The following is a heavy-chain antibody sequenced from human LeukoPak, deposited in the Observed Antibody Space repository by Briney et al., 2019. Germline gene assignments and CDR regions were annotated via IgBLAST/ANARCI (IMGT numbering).Heavy chain of an antibody. CDR2: ISYDGSNK. Sequence: GTSLRLSCAASGFTFSSYSMHWVRQAPGKGLEWVSVISYDGSNKYYADSVKGRSTISRDDSKNTVYLQMNSLRAEDTAVYYCAREDRYHYDSSGYLDYWGQGTLVTVSS. D-gene: IGHD3-22*01. V-gene: IGHV3-30*16. CDR1: GFTFSSYS. J-gene: IGHJ4*02. CDR3: AREDRYHYDSSGYLDY.